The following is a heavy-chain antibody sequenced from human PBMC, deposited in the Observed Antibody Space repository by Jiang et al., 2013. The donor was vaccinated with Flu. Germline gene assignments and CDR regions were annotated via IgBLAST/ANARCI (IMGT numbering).Heavy chain of an antibody. D-gene: IGHD4-17*01. V-gene: IGHV1-2*02. CDR2: INPNSGDT. CDR3: ARDPSTVTTFDY. J-gene: IGHJ4*02. Sequence: LEWMGWINPNSGDTKYAQKFQGRVTMTRDTSINTVFMELRRLRPDETAIYYCARDPSTVTTFDYWGQGTLVTVSS.